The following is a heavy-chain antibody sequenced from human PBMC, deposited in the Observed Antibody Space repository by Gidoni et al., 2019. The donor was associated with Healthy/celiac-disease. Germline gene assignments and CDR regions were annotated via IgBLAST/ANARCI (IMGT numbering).Heavy chain of an antibody. J-gene: IGHJ4*02. Sequence: QVQLQESGPGLVKPSETLSLTCTVSGGSTSSYNWSWIRQPPGQGLEWIGYSYYSGSPNYNPSLKSRVTISVDTSKNQFSLKLSSVTAADTAVYYCASSGYSSGWYGVDYWGQGTLVTVSS. V-gene: IGHV4-59*01. CDR1: GGSTSSYN. CDR2: SYYSGSP. D-gene: IGHD6-19*01. CDR3: ASSGYSSGWYGVDY.